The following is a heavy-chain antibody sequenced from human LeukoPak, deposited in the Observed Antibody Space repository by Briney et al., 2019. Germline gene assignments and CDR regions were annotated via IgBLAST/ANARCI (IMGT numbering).Heavy chain of an antibody. V-gene: IGHV4-31*03. Sequence: PSQALSLTCTVSGGSISSGGYYWSWIRQHPGKGLEWIGYIYYSGSTYYNPSLKSRVTISVDTSKNQFSLKLSSVTAADTAVYYCARGVKLVRGVKWFDPWGQGTLVTVSS. J-gene: IGHJ5*02. CDR3: ARGVKLVRGVKWFDP. CDR1: GGSISSGGYY. CDR2: IYYSGST. D-gene: IGHD3-10*01.